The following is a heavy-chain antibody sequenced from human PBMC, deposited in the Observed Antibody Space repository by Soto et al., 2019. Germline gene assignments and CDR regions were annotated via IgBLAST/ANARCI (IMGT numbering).Heavy chain of an antibody. CDR1: GFTFSSYA. CDR3: ATPTNAIRTTVSARTYYYYGMDV. J-gene: IGHJ6*02. V-gene: IGHV3-23*01. CDR2: ISGSGGST. D-gene: IGHD4-4*01. Sequence: GGSLRLSCAASGFTFSSYAMSWVRQAPGKGLEWVSAISGSGGSTYYADSVKGRFTISRDNSKNTMYLQMNSLRAEDTAVYYCATPTNAIRTTVSARTYYYYGMDVWGQGTTVTVSS.